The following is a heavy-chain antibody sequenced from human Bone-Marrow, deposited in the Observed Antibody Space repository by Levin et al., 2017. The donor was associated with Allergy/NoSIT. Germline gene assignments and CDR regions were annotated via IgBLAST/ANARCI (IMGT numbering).Heavy chain of an antibody. V-gene: IGHV2-70*01. CDR2: IDWDNTK. D-gene: IGHD6-19*01. CDR3: AQMDPRRWLALTT. Sequence: ESGPTLVKATQTLTLTCTFSGFSLSTSGMCLSWIRQPPGKALEWLALIDWDNTKYYNTSLKTRLTISKDTSKNQVVLTMTDMDPVDTGTYFCAQMDPRRWLALTTWGQGTLVTVSS. CDR1: GFSLSTSGMC. J-gene: IGHJ5*02.